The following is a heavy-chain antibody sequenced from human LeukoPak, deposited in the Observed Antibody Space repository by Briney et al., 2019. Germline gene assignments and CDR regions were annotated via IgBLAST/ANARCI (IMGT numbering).Heavy chain of an antibody. J-gene: IGHJ4*02. Sequence: HGASVKVSCKASGYTFTRYAINWLRQAPGQGLEWMGWINVYTANPAYAQGFTERFVFSLDTSVTTAYLQISNLKTEDTAVYYCARHDNDDDFDYWGQGTLVTVSS. D-gene: IGHD3-16*01. CDR3: ARHDNDDDFDY. CDR1: GYTFTRYA. V-gene: IGHV7-4-1*02. CDR2: INVYTANP.